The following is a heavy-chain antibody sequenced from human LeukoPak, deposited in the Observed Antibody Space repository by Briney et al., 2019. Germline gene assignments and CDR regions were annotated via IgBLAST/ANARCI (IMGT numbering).Heavy chain of an antibody. CDR2: IYYSGST. D-gene: IGHD3-10*02. CDR1: GGSISSYY. J-gene: IGHJ5*02. V-gene: IGHV4-59*01. CDR3: AREDVSRFDP. Sequence: PSETLSLTCTVSGGSISSYYWSWIRQPPGKGLEWTGYIYYSGSTNYNPSLKSRVTISVDTSKNQFTLKLSSVTAADTAVYYCAREDVSRFDPWGQGTLVTVSS.